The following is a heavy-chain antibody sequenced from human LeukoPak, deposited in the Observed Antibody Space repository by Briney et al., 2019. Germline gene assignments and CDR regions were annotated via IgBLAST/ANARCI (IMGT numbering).Heavy chain of an antibody. D-gene: IGHD3-22*01. J-gene: IGHJ6*04. CDR1: GFTFSDYY. Sequence: GGSLRLSCAASGFTFSDYYMSWIRQAPGKGLEWVSYISGSGSTIYYADSVKGRFTISRVNAKNSLYLQMNSLRAEDTAVYYCARASTVWYYDSSGSEMDVWGKGTTVSVSS. CDR2: ISGSGSTI. CDR3: ARASTVWYYDSSGSEMDV. V-gene: IGHV3-11*04.